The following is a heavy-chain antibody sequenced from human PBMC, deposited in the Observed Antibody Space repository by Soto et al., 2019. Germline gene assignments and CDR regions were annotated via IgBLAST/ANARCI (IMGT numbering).Heavy chain of an antibody. Sequence: ASVKVSCKASGYTFTSYGISWVRQAPGQGLEWMGWISAYNGNTNYAQKLQGRVTMTTDTSTSTAYMELRSLRSDDTAVYYCARDTMTTVTKDIDYWGQGTLVTVSS. CDR2: ISAYNGNT. D-gene: IGHD4-17*01. J-gene: IGHJ4*02. CDR3: ARDTMTTVTKDIDY. CDR1: GYTFTSYG. V-gene: IGHV1-18*01.